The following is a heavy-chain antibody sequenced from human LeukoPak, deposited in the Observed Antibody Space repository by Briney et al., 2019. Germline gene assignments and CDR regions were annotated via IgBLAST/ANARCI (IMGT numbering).Heavy chain of an antibody. CDR2: IYHSGST. J-gene: IGHJ4*02. CDR1: GYSISSGYY. V-gene: IGHV4-38-2*02. CDR3: AREVTGTTGQL. Sequence: SETLSLTCTVSGYSISSGYYWGWIRQPPGKGLEWIGYIYHSGSTYYNPSLKSRVTISVDRSKNQFSLKLSSVTAADTAVYYCAREVTGTTGQLWGQGTLVTVSS. D-gene: IGHD1-7*01.